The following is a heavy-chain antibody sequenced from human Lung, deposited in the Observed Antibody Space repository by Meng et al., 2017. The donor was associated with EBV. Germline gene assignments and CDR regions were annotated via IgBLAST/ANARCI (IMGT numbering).Heavy chain of an antibody. V-gene: IGHV3-74*01. J-gene: IGHJ4*02. CDR3: SRDLVGSDDD. CDR2: INEDGGIT. CDR1: GFTLSSYW. D-gene: IGHD6-25*01. Sequence: VQLGESGGALVQPGGSLKVSCAAYGFTLSSYWMHWVRQVPGKGLVWVSRINEDGGITTYADSVKGRFTIFRDNTKNTLYLQMNSLRAEDTAVYFCSRDLVGSDDDWGQGTLVTVSS.